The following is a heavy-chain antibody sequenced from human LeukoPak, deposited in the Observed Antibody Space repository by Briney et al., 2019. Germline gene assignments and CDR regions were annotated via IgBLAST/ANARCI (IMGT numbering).Heavy chain of an antibody. CDR2: ISGGGGST. V-gene: IGHV3-23*01. J-gene: IGHJ4*02. D-gene: IGHD1-26*01. CDR3: AKGGKWDVTPFDY. Sequence: GGSLRFSCAASGFTFTSYSMNWVRQAPGKGLEWVSTISGGGGSTYYADSVKGRFTISRDNSKNTLYLQVNSLGAEDTAVYYCAKGGKWDVTPFDYWGQGTLVTVSS. CDR1: GFTFTSYS.